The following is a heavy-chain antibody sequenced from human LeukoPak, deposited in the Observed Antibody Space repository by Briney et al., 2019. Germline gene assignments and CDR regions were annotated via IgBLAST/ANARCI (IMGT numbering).Heavy chain of an antibody. V-gene: IGHV3-7*01. Sequence: GGSLRLSCAVSGFTFSDFWMNWVRRSPGKGLEWVASINQNGGETSYVDFVKGRFTISRDNPKNSLYLQMSSLRAEDTAVYYCARDGTAPGLYFDLWGQGTLVTVSS. CDR2: INQNGGET. J-gene: IGHJ4*01. CDR3: ARDGTAPGLYFDL. D-gene: IGHD6-13*01. CDR1: GFTFSDFW.